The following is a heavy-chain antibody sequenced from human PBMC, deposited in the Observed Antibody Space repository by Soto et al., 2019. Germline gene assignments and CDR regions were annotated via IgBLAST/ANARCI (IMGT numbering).Heavy chain of an antibody. J-gene: IGHJ5*02. V-gene: IGHV4-30-4*01. CDR1: GGSISSGDYY. CDR3: ARASYSSSWYEFHWFDP. CDR2: IYYSGST. Sequence: QVQLQESGPGLVKPSQTLSLTCTVSGGSISSGDYYWSWIRQPPGKGLEWIGYIYYSGSTYYNPSLKSRVTISVDMSKNQFALKLSSVTAADTAVYYCARASYSSSWYEFHWFDPCGQGTLVTVSS. D-gene: IGHD6-13*01.